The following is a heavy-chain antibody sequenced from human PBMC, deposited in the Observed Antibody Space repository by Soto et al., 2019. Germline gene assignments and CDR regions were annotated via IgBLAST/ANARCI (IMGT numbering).Heavy chain of an antibody. CDR1: GFTFGSHS. J-gene: IGHJ4*02. V-gene: IGHV3-21*01. D-gene: IGHD2-15*01. Sequence: EVQMEESGGGLVKPGGSLRLSCVASGFTFGSHSMYWVRQAPGKGLEWVSSISGGSDYIFYADSVKGRFTISRDNAMNSLYLQMNSLRAEDTAVYYCGRAVIVVVGAASRPLDHWGQGTLVTVSS. CDR3: GRAVIVVVGAASRPLDH. CDR2: ISGGSDYI.